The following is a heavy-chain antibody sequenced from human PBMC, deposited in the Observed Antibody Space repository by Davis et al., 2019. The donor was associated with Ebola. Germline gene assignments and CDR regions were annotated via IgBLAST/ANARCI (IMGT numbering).Heavy chain of an antibody. J-gene: IGHJ4*02. CDR1: GYTFSNYW. Sequence: KVSCKGSGYTFSNYWLVWVRQMPGKGLEWMGIIYPGDSDARYSPSFQGHVTFSADKSISTAYLQWSSLKASDTAMYYCAKQESLYGSSDYWGQGTLVTVSS. CDR2: IYPGDSDA. CDR3: AKQESLYGSSDY. V-gene: IGHV5-51*01. D-gene: IGHD3-22*01.